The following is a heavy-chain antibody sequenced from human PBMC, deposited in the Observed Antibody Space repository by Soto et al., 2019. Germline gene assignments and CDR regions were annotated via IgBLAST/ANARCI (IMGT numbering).Heavy chain of an antibody. Sequence: SETLSLTCTVPGGSISSGDYYWSWIRQPPGKGLEWIGYIYYSGSTYYNPSLKSRVTISVDTSKNQLSLKLSSVTAADTAVYYCARDHFYDFWTGYSAKLGMDVWGQGTTVTVSS. J-gene: IGHJ6*02. V-gene: IGHV4-30-4*01. D-gene: IGHD3-3*01. CDR2: IYYSGST. CDR1: GGSISSGDYY. CDR3: ARDHFYDFWTGYSAKLGMDV.